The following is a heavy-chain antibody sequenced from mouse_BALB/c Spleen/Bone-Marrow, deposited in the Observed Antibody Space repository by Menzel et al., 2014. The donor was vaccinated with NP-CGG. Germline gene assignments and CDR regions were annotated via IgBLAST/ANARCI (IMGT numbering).Heavy chain of an antibody. V-gene: IGHV4-1*02. CDR3: ARPDYYGYLNY. D-gene: IGHD1-1*01. J-gene: IGHJ2*01. CDR2: INPESRTI. Sequence: DVMLVESGGGLVQPGGSLKLSCAASGFDFSRYWMSWVRQAPRKGLEWIGEINPESRTINYSPSLKDKFIISRDNAKNTLYLRLNKVRSEDTALYYCARPDYYGYLNYWGQGTTLTVSS. CDR1: GFDFSRYW.